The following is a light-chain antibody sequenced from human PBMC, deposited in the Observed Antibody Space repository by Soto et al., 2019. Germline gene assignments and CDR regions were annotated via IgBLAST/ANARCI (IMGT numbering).Light chain of an antibody. V-gene: IGKV3-20*01. Sequence: EIVMTQSPATLSVSPGEGATLSCRASQGIGDTLAWYQQKPGQAPRLLIYGASNRATGIPDRFSGSGSRTNFTLTISRLDPEDFAVYYCHQYANSPPYTFGQGTKVDIK. J-gene: IGKJ2*01. CDR2: GAS. CDR1: QGIGDT. CDR3: HQYANSPPYT.